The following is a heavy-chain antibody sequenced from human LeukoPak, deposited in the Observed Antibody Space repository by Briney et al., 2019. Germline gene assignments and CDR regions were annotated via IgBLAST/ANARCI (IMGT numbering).Heavy chain of an antibody. J-gene: IGHJ4*02. CDR3: ARAHSSSSTFDL. CDR1: GFTFSDYG. V-gene: IGHV3-33*01. D-gene: IGHD6-6*01. CDR2: IWYDGSKK. Sequence: PGGSLRLSCAASGFTFSDYGIHWVRQAPGQGLEWVALIWYDGSKKYYADSVKGRFTISRDNTKNTLYLQLNSLRADDRAVYYCARAHSSSSTFDLWGQGTLVTVSS.